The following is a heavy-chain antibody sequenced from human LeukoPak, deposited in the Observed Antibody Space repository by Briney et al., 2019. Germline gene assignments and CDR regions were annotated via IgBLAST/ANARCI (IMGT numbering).Heavy chain of an antibody. J-gene: IGHJ5*02. CDR3: ARDGYIYGSGYFDP. V-gene: IGHV1-2*02. CDR2: INPNSGDT. Sequence: ASVKVSCKTSGYTFTGSYVHWVRQAPGQGLEWMGWINPNSGDTKYAQRFQGRVTMTRDTSISTVYMELSRLTSDDTAVYSCARDGYIYGSGYFDPWGQGTLVTVSS. CDR1: GYTFTGSY. D-gene: IGHD5-18*01.